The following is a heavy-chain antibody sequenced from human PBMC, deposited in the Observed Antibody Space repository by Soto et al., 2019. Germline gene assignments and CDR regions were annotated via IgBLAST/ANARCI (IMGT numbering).Heavy chain of an antibody. V-gene: IGHV3-7*03. J-gene: IGHJ4*02. D-gene: IGHD6-6*01. Sequence: EVQLVESGGGLVQPGGSLRRSCAASGFTFSSYWMTWVRQAPGKGLEWVANIKQDGSEKYYVDSVKGRFTISRDNAKNSLYLQMNSLRAEDTAVYYCARKYSSSSEFDYWGQGTLVTVSS. CDR2: IKQDGSEK. CDR3: ARKYSSSSEFDY. CDR1: GFTFSSYW.